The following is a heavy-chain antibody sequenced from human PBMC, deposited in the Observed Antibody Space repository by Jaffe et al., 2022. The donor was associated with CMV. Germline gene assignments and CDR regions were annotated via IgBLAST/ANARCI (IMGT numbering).Heavy chain of an antibody. Sequence: QVQLVESGGGLVKPGGSLRLSCAASGFTFSDSYMSWIRQSPEKGLEWISYILTSGSTIYYADSVKGRFTISRDSAKNSLYLQMNSLRVEDTAVYYCARDRDGGFAPFDLWGQGTLVTVSS. D-gene: IGHD2-15*01. J-gene: IGHJ4*02. V-gene: IGHV3-11*01. CDR3: ARDRDGGFAPFDL. CDR1: GFTFSDSY. CDR2: ILTSGSTI.